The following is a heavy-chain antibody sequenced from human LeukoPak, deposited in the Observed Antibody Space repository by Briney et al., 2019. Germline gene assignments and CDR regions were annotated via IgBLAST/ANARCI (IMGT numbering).Heavy chain of an antibody. J-gene: IGHJ4*02. CDR2: ISSSSSTI. V-gene: IGHV3-48*01. CDR1: AFTFSSYI. CDR3: ARDGLLTRGDY. Sequence: GGSLRLSCADSAFTFSSYIMNWVRQAPGKGLEWISYISSSSSTIYYADSVKGRFTISRDNAKNSLYLQMNSLRAEDTAVYYCARDGLLTRGDYWGQGTLVTVSS. D-gene: IGHD1-26*01.